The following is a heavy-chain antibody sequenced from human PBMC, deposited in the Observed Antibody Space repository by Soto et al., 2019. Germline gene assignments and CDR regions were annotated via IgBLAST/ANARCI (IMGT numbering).Heavy chain of an antibody. D-gene: IGHD3-22*01. CDR3: ARGYYDSSGYYSDY. V-gene: IGHV4-59*01. J-gene: IGHJ4*02. CDR2: MYYSGSS. Sequence: QVQLQESGPGLVKPSETLSLACTVSGGSMSPYYWSWIRQPPGKGLEWIGYMYYSGSSNYSPSLKSRVIMSEDTSKNQLSLKLTSVTAADTAVYYCARGYYDSSGYYSDYWGQGTLVTVSS. CDR1: GGSMSPYY.